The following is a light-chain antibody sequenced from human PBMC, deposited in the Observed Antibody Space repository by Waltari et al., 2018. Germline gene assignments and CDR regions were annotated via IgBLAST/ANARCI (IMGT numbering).Light chain of an antibody. CDR2: WAS. CDR1: QNILWSYSFKNY. CDR3: QQYYSTPPT. Sequence: DVVMTQSPDSMAVSLGERATINCQSRQNILWSYSFKNYLAWYQQKPGQPPKLLIYWASTRESWVPDRFSGSGSGTGFTLTINGLQAEDVSVYYCQQYYSTPPTFGQGTELKIK. J-gene: IGKJ2*01. V-gene: IGKV4-1*01.